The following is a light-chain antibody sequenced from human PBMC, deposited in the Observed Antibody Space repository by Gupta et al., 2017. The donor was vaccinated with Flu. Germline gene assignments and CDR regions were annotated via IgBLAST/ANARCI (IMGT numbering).Light chain of an antibody. CDR3: QQDNSFRT. CDR2: KAS. J-gene: IGKJ1*01. Sequence: SPSTLSASVGDRVTSTCRASQSISSWLDWYQQKPGKAPKLLIYKASRLESGVPSRFSGSGSGTEFTLTSSSRQPDDFATYYCQQDNSFRTFGQGTKVEIK. V-gene: IGKV1-5*03. CDR1: QSISSW.